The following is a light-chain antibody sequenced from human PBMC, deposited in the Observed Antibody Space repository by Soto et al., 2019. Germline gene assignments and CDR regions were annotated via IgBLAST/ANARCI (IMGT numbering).Light chain of an antibody. CDR2: QDM. Sequence: SYELTQPPSVSVSPGQTASITCSGDELGDKYVCWYQQKPGQSPLLVMSQDMKRPSGIPERFSGSNSGNTATLTIAGTQAMDEADYYCQAWDSSTAFVVFGGGTKLTVL. CDR3: QAWDSSTAFVV. V-gene: IGLV3-1*01. J-gene: IGLJ2*01. CDR1: ELGDKY.